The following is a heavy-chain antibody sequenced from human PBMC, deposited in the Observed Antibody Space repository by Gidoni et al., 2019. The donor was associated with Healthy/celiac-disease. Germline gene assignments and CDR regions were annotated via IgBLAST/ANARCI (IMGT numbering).Heavy chain of an antibody. CDR3: ARPIHSSGPKDWFDP. V-gene: IGHV4-39*01. Sequence: QLQLQESGPGLVKPSETLSLTCTVSGGSISSSSYYWGWIRPPPGKGLEWIGMIYYSGSTYYNPSLKSRVTISVDTSKNQFSLKLSSVTAADTAVYYCARPIHSSGPKDWFDPWGQGTLVTVSS. CDR2: IYYSGST. J-gene: IGHJ5*02. D-gene: IGHD3-22*01. CDR1: GGSISSSSYY.